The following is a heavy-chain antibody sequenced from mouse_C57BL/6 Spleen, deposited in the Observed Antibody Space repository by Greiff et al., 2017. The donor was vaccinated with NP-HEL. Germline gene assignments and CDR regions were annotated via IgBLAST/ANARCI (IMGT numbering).Heavy chain of an antibody. D-gene: IGHD2-4*01. Sequence: QVHVKQPGAELVKPGASVKLSCKASGYTFTSYWMHWVKQRPGRGLEWIGRIDPNSGGTKYNEKFKSKATLTVDKPSSTAYMQLSSLTSEDSAVYYCARDYDYDEGFAYWGQGTLVTVSA. J-gene: IGHJ3*01. CDR2: IDPNSGGT. CDR3: ARDYDYDEGFAY. CDR1: GYTFTSYW. V-gene: IGHV1-72*01.